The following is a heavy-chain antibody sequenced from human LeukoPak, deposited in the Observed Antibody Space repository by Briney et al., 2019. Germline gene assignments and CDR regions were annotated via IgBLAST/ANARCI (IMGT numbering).Heavy chain of an antibody. CDR1: GGSFSGYY. Sequence: SETLSLTCAVYGGSFSGYYWSWVRQPPGKGLEWIGEINHSGSTNYNPSLESRVTISVDTSKNQFSLKLSSVTAADTAVYYCAREEGAAISRYFDYWGQGTLVTVSS. D-gene: IGHD2-2*01. CDR3: AREEGAAISRYFDY. V-gene: IGHV4-34*01. J-gene: IGHJ4*02. CDR2: INHSGST.